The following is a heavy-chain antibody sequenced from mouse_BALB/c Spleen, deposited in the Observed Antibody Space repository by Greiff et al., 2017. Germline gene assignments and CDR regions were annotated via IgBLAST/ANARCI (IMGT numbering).Heavy chain of an antibody. Sequence: EVHLVESGGGLVKPGGSLKLSCAASGFTFSSYTMSWVRQTPEKRLEWVATISSGGSYTYYPDSVKGRFTISRDNAKNTLYLQMSSLKSEDTAMYYCTRDPFYYGSSSGYFDVWGAGTTVTVSS. CDR3: TRDPFYYGSSSGYFDV. V-gene: IGHV5-6-4*01. CDR1: GFTFSSYT. CDR2: ISSGGSYT. D-gene: IGHD1-1*01. J-gene: IGHJ1*01.